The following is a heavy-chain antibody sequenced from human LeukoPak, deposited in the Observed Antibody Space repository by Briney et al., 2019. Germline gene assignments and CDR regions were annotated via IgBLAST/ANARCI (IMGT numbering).Heavy chain of an antibody. J-gene: IGHJ4*02. Sequence: ASVRVSCKTSGYTFTSYNINWVRQATGQGLEWMGWVNPDSGNTGYAQRFQGRVTMTRNTSISTAYMELSSLKSEDTAMYYCARGRKGILTGYDNDNWGQGTLVTVPS. CDR1: GYTFTSYN. CDR3: ARGRKGILTGYDNDN. CDR2: VNPDSGNT. D-gene: IGHD3-9*01. V-gene: IGHV1-8*01.